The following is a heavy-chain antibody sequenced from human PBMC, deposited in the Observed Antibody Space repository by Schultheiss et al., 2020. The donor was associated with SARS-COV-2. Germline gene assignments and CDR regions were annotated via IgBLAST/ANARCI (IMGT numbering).Heavy chain of an antibody. CDR1: GFTFSSYA. CDR3: ARGGAEDAFDI. Sequence: GGSLRLSCAASGFTFSSYAMSWVRQAPGKGLEWVSAISGSGGSTYYADSVKGRFTISRDNSKNTLYLQMGSLRAEDMAVYYCARGGAEDAFDIWGQGTMVTVSS. V-gene: IGHV3-23*01. J-gene: IGHJ3*02. D-gene: IGHD1-26*01. CDR2: ISGSGGST.